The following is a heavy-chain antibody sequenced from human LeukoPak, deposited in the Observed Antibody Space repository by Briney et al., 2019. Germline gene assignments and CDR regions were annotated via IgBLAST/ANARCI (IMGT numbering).Heavy chain of an antibody. D-gene: IGHD2-21*01. V-gene: IGHV1-18*01. Sequence: ASVKVSCKASGYTFTNYGISWVRQAPGQGLGWMGWISAYNGNAKYAQKLQGRVTMTTDTSTSIAYMELSSLRSDDTAVYFCASYPRSIPTPPFDYWGQGTLVTVSS. CDR2: ISAYNGNA. CDR3: ASYPRSIPTPPFDY. CDR1: GYTFTNYG. J-gene: IGHJ4*02.